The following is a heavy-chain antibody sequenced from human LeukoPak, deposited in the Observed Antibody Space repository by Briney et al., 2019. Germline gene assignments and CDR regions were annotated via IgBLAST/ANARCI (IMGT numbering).Heavy chain of an antibody. CDR3: AREGGPYRPLDY. CDR1: GGSITQTNW. Sequence: SETLSPTCDVSGGSITQTNWTWVRQPPGKGLEWIGEVNLQGSTNYNPSLMGRVAISVDTSENHFSLQLTSVTAADTAVYYCAREGGPYRPLDYSGQGTLVTVS. D-gene: IGHD3-16*01. CDR2: VNLQGST. V-gene: IGHV4-4*02. J-gene: IGHJ4*02.